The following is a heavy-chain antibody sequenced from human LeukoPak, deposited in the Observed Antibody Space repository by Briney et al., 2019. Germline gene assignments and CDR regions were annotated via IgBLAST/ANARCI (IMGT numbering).Heavy chain of an antibody. CDR3: AWLYDIRGYGMDV. J-gene: IGHJ6*04. CDR2: ISSSSSYI. CDR1: GFTFSSYS. V-gene: IGHV3-21*01. Sequence: PGGSLRLSCAASGFTFSSYSMNWVRQAPGKGLGWVSSISSSSSYIYYADSVKGRFTISRDNAKNSLYLQMNSLRAEDTAVYYCAWLYDIRGYGMDVWGKGTTVTVSS. D-gene: IGHD3-9*01.